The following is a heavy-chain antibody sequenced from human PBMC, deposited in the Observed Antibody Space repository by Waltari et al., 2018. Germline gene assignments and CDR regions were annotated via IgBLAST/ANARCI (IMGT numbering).Heavy chain of an antibody. CDR3: TGGYYESSGFSFSYTYNMDV. D-gene: IGHD3-22*01. V-gene: IGHV1-69*06. Sequence: QVQVVQSGAEVKTPGSSVRVSCKASGGTFSSYGISWVRQAPGQGLAWMGGIIPTFGTTNYPQEFQGRVTITADKSTSTAYMELSSLRSADTAVYYCTGGYYESSGFSFSYTYNMDVWGQGTTVTVSS. CDR2: IIPTFGTT. J-gene: IGHJ6*02. CDR1: GGTFSSYG.